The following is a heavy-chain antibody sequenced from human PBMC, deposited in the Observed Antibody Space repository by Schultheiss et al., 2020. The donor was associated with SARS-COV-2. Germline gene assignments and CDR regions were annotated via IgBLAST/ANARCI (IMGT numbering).Heavy chain of an antibody. D-gene: IGHD6-19*01. J-gene: IGHJ4*02. CDR3: ASPGGLSSGWYYY. CDR1: GGSFSGYY. CDR2: IYHSGST. V-gene: IGHV4-34*01. Sequence: SETLSLTCAVYGGSFSGYYWSWIRQPPGKGLEWIGEIYHSGSTYYNPSLKSRVTISVDRSKNQFSLKLSSVTAADTAVYYCASPGGLSSGWYYYWGQGTLVTVSS.